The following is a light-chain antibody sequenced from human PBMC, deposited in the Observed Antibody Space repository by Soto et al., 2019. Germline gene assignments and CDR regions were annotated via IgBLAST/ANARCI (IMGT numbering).Light chain of an antibody. CDR1: SRDIGDYNY. V-gene: IGLV2-14*01. CDR3: CSFEATRTLYV. J-gene: IGLJ1*01. CDR2: EVS. Sequence: QSVLTQTASVSGSPGQSITISCTGTSRDIGDYNYVSWYQHHPGKAPELIIYEVSYRPSGVSARFSGSKSGNTASLTISGLQAEDEADYYCCSFEATRTLYVFGTGTKVTVL.